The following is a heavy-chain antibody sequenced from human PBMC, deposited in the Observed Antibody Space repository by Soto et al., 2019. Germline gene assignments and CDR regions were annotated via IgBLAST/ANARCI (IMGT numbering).Heavy chain of an antibody. J-gene: IGHJ5*02. CDR1: GYTFTTYS. D-gene: IGHD3-10*01. CDR3: ARGRLELLWFGESQRWFDP. Sequence: GASVKVSCKASGYTFTTYSMHWVRQAPGQRLEWMGWIHAGNGNTEHSQKFQGRVTITRDTSASTAYLELGSLRSEDTAVYYCARGRLELLWFGESQRWFDPWGQGTLVTVSS. V-gene: IGHV1-3*01. CDR2: IHAGNGNT.